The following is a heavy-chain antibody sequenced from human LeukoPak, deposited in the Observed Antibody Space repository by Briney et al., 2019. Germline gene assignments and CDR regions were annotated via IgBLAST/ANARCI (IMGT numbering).Heavy chain of an antibody. J-gene: IGHJ4*02. CDR2: IGTYDGHT. D-gene: IGHD3-22*01. CDR3: ARLMDNNYDGSAFDY. CDR1: GHSLASYG. V-gene: IGHV1-18*01. Sequence: ASVKVSCKASGHSLASYGISWVRQAPGQGLEWLGWIGTYDGHTSYAQKVQGRVTMTTDTSATTAYLELRSLTSDDTALYYCARLMDNNYDGSAFDYWGQGTLVTVSS.